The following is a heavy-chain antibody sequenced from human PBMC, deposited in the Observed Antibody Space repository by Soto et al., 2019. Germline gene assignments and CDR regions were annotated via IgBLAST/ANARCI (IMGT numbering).Heavy chain of an antibody. J-gene: IGHJ4*02. V-gene: IGHV4-30-4*01. D-gene: IGHD5-18*01. Sequence: SETLSLTCTVSGGSISRGDYYWRWIRQPPGKGLEWIGYIYYSGSTYYNPSLKSRVTISVDTSKDQFSLKLSSVPAADTAVYYCASNRYGSPFYDYRGQATLVTVSS. CDR1: GGSISRGDYY. CDR2: IYYSGST. CDR3: ASNRYGSPFYDY.